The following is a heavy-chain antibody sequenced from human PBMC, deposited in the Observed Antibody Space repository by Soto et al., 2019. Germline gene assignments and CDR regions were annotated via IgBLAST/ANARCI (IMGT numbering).Heavy chain of an antibody. CDR3: ARVRGDEQLWFPWFDP. CDR2: IYPSGST. J-gene: IGHJ5*02. Sequence: KSSETLSLTCTVSGGSISSSDYYWSWVRQTPGKGLEWIGSIYPSGSTYYNPSLKSRVTISVDTSKNQFSLKLSSVTAADTAVYYCARVRGDEQLWFPWFDPWGQGTLVTVSS. CDR1: GGSISSSDYY. D-gene: IGHD5-18*01. V-gene: IGHV4-39*07.